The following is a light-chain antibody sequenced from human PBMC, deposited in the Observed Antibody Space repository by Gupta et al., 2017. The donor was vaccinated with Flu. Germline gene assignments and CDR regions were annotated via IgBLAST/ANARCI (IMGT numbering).Light chain of an antibody. CDR2: EDS. CDR3: QLWDSRADHWV. V-gene: IGLV3-21*02. J-gene: IGLJ3*02. Sequence: VLTQPPSVSVAPGQTARITCGGDNIGSKSVHWYQQKPGQAPVVVHEDSDRPSGTPERFSGSKSGNTATLTISRVGAGDEADYYCQLWDSRADHWVFGGGTKLTVL. CDR1: NIGSKS.